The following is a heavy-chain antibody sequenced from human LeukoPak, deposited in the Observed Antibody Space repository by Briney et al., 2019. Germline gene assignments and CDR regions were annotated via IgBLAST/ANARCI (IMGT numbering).Heavy chain of an antibody. CDR2: IIPIFGRA. Sequence: SVKVSCKASGGTFSSYAISWVRQAPGQGLEWMGGIIPIFGRANYAQKFQGRVTITADESTSTAYMELSSLRSEDTAVYYCARLEITTVTTSDYWGQGTLVTVSS. J-gene: IGHJ4*02. CDR3: ARLEITTVTTSDY. CDR1: GGTFSSYA. V-gene: IGHV1-69*13. D-gene: IGHD4-17*01.